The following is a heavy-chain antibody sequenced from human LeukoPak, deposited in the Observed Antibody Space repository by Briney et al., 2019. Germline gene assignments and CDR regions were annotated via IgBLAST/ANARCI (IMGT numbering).Heavy chain of an antibody. V-gene: IGHV3-15*01. CDR1: GFTFSNAW. Sequence: PGGSLRLSCAASGFTFSNAWMSWARQAPGKGLEWVGRIKSKTDGGTTDYAAPVKGRFTISRDDSKNTLYLQMNSLKTEDTAVYYCTTWELHYLDAFDIWGQGTMVTVSS. CDR3: TTWELHYLDAFDI. CDR2: IKSKTDGGTT. D-gene: IGHD1-26*01. J-gene: IGHJ3*02.